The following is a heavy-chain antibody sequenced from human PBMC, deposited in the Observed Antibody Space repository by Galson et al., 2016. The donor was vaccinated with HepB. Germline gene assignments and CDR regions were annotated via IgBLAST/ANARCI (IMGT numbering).Heavy chain of an antibody. CDR3: TTELTMIEVKEGASDI. Sequence: SLRLSCAASGFTFNNVWMNWVRQAPGKGLEWVGLIKSNTDGGTTDYAAPVKGRFTISRDDSKNTLYLQMNSLKTEDTAVYYCTTELTMIEVKEGASDIWGQGTMVTVS. CDR2: IKSNTDGGTT. D-gene: IGHD3-22*01. CDR1: GFTFNNVW. V-gene: IGHV3-15*01. J-gene: IGHJ3*02.